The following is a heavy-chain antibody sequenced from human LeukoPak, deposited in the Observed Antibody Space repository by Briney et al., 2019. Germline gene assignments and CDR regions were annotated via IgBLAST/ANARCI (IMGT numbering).Heavy chain of an antibody. D-gene: IGHD6-13*01. CDR2: ISGSGDT. J-gene: IGHJ4*02. CDR3: ATTGYSSRNY. V-gene: IGHV3-23*01. Sequence: GGSLRLSCVASEFTFSSYAMGWVRQAPGKGLEWVSAISGSGDTYYADSVKGRFTISRDNSKNTLYLQMNSLRAEDTAVYYCATTGYSSRNYWGQGTLVTVSS. CDR1: EFTFSSYA.